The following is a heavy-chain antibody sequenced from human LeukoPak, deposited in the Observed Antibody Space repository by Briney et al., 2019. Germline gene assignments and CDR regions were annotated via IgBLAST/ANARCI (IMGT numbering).Heavy chain of an antibody. V-gene: IGHV4-30-4*01. CDR1: VGSISSGGYY. CDR3: ARSLLSAGSGSYGFDP. Sequence: SETLSLTCSVSVGSISSGGYYCSWIRQPPGKGLEWIVYIYDSGSTHPNPSLKSRSTISVVTSKNQFSLKLSSVTATDTAVYYCARSLLSAGSGSYGFDPWGQGTLVTVSS. D-gene: IGHD3-10*01. J-gene: IGHJ5*02. CDR2: IYDSGST.